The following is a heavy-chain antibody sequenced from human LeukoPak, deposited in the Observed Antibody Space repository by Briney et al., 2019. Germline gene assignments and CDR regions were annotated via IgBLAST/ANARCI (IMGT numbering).Heavy chain of an antibody. CDR2: ISGSGGST. CDR1: GFTFSSYA. J-gene: IGHJ4*02. CDR3: ANQPDSYYYGSGSYLD. D-gene: IGHD3-10*01. V-gene: IGHV3-23*01. Sequence: TGGSLRLSCAASGFTFSSYAMSWVRQAPGKGLEWVSAISGSGGSTYYADSVKGRFTISRDNSKNTLYLQMNSLRAEDTAVYYCANQPDSYYYGSGSYLDWGQGTLVTVSS.